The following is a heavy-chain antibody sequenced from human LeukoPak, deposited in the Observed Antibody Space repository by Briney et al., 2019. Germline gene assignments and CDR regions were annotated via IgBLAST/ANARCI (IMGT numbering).Heavy chain of an antibody. CDR1: GFTFSSYA. Sequence: GGSLRLSCAASGFTFSSYAMSWVRQAPGKGLEWVSAISGSGGSTYYADSVKGRFTISRDNSKNTLYLQMNSLRAEYTAVYYCAKDSSVYGSGIIDYWGQGTLVTVSS. V-gene: IGHV3-23*01. J-gene: IGHJ4*02. CDR3: AKDSSVYGSGIIDY. CDR2: ISGSGGST. D-gene: IGHD3-10*01.